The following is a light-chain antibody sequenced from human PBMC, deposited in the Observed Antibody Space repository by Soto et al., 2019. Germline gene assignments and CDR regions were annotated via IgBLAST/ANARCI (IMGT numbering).Light chain of an antibody. CDR1: QSISDF. CDR2: GAS. CDR3: QQYDNSPLIYT. J-gene: IGKJ2*01. V-gene: IGKV3-20*01. Sequence: EILLTQSPGTLSLSPGERATLYCRASQSISDFIAWHQQKPGQAPRLLIYGASNRATGIPDRFSGSGSGTEFTLTISRLEPEDFAVYYCQQYDNSPLIYTFGQGTKLEIK.